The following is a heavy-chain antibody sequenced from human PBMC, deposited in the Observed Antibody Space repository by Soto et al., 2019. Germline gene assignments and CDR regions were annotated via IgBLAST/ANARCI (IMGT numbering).Heavy chain of an antibody. Sequence: LRLSCAASGFTFSSYSMNWVRQAPGKGLEWVSSISSSSSYIYYADSVKGRFTISRDNAKNSLYLQMNSLRAEDTAVYYCARDSVYCSSTSCSGMDVWGQGTTVTVSS. CDR3: ARDSVYCSSTSCSGMDV. V-gene: IGHV3-21*01. CDR1: GFTFSSYS. D-gene: IGHD2-2*01. J-gene: IGHJ6*02. CDR2: ISSSSSYI.